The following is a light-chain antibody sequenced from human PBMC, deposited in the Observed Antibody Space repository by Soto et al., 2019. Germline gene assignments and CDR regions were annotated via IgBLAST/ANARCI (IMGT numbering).Light chain of an antibody. CDR2: AAS. CDR3: QQYGSSPLT. J-gene: IGKJ4*01. V-gene: IGKV1-27*01. Sequence: DIQMTQSPSSLSASVGDRVTITCRASQGISYYLAWYQQKPGKVPKLLIYAASTLQSGVPSRFSGSGSGTGFTLTISSLQPEDVATYYCQQYGSSPLTFGGGTKVEIK. CDR1: QGISYY.